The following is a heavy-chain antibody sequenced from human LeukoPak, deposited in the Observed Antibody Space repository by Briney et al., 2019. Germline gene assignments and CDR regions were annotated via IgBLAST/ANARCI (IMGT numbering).Heavy chain of an antibody. CDR2: ISSSGSNR. CDR1: GFTLNGYD. J-gene: IGHJ4*02. V-gene: IGHV3-48*04. CDR3: ARANYGDYTFDY. D-gene: IGHD4-17*01. Sequence: GGSLRLSCAASGFTLNGYDMNWVRQAPGKGLEWLSFISSSGSNRYYADSVKGRFTISRDDAQNSLHLQMNSLRAEDTAVYYCARANYGDYTFDYWGQGTLVTVSS.